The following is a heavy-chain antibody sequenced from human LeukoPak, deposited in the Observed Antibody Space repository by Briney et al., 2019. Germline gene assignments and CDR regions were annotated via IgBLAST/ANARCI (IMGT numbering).Heavy chain of an antibody. Sequence: GGSLRLSCAASGFTVSSNYMSWVRQAPGKGLEWVSAISGSGGSTYYADSVKGRFTISRDNSKNTLYLQMNSLRAEDTAVYYCAKDSIMVYAIADAFDIWGQGTMVTV. CDR1: GFTVSSNY. CDR2: ISGSGGST. D-gene: IGHD2-8*01. J-gene: IGHJ3*02. V-gene: IGHV3-23*01. CDR3: AKDSIMVYAIADAFDI.